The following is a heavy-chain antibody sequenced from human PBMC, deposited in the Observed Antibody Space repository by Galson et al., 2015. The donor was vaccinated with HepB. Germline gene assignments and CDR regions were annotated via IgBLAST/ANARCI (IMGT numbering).Heavy chain of an antibody. J-gene: IGHJ4*02. V-gene: IGHV3-30-3*01. D-gene: IGHD1-14*01. CDR2: ISYDGGKN. CDR1: GIAFSRSD. CDR3: TRAVREPDSGYFDS. Sequence: SLRLSCAASGIAFSRSDMHWVRQAPGRGLEWVAIISYDGGKNYYAKSVQGRFTISRDNSKSTLFLLMNNMRSEDTAMYYCTRAVREPDSGYFDSWGQGALVTVSS.